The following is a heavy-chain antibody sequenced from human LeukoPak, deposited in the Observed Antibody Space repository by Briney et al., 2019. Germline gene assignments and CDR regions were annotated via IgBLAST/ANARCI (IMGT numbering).Heavy chain of an antibody. Sequence: SETLSLTCAVYGGSFTGYYWSWIRQPPGKGLEWIGEINHSGSTNYNPSLKSRVTISVDTYKNQFSLKLSSVTAADTAVYYCARGAPAATFDPWGQGTLVTVSS. CDR3: ARGAPAATFDP. V-gene: IGHV4-34*01. CDR2: INHSGST. D-gene: IGHD2-2*01. CDR1: GGSFTGYY. J-gene: IGHJ5*02.